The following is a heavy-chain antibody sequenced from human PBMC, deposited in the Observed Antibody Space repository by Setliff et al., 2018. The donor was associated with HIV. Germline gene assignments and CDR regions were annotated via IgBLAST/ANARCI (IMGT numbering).Heavy chain of an antibody. V-gene: IGHV4-39*01. CDR3: ASRIYYYDESRVLREEGFVP. Sequence: KTSETLSLTCSVSGGPIDNNKYYWTWIRQPPGKGLEWTGSIYHTGRTYYNRSLESRLTISIDTSKNQFSLKLTSVTAADTAMYYCASRIYYYDESRVLREEGFVPWGQGTLVTVS. CDR1: GGPIDNNKYY. J-gene: IGHJ5*02. CDR2: IYHTGRT. D-gene: IGHD3-22*01.